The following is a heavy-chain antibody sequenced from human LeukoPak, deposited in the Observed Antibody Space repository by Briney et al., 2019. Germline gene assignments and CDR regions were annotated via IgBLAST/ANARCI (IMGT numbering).Heavy chain of an antibody. CDR2: IYYSGST. V-gene: IGHV4-39*01. CDR1: GGSISSSSYY. Sequence: PSETLSLTCTVSGGSISSSSYYWGWIRQPPGKGLECIGSIYYSGSTYYTPSLKSRVTISVDTSKNQFSLKLSSVTAADTAVYYCARQRSSVATSTFDYWGQGTLVTVSS. D-gene: IGHD5-24*01. CDR3: ARQRSSVATSTFDY. J-gene: IGHJ4*02.